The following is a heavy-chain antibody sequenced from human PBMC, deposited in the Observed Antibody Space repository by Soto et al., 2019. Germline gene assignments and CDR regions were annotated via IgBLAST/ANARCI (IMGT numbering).Heavy chain of an antibody. CDR2: ISGSGGST. V-gene: IGHV3-23*01. D-gene: IGHD2-2*01. J-gene: IGHJ4*02. CDR1: GFTFSSYS. Sequence: PGGSLRLSCAASGFTFSSYSMSWVRQAPGKGLEWVSAISGSGGSTYYADSVKGRFTISRDNSKNTLYLQMNSLRAEDTAVYYCAKVRAVVPAAPLDYWGQGTLVNVS. CDR3: AKVRAVVPAAPLDY.